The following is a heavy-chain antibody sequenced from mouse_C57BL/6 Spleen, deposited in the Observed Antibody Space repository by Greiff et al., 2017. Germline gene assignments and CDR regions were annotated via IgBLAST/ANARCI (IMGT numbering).Heavy chain of an antibody. V-gene: IGHV1-59*01. CDR1: GYTFTSYW. D-gene: IGHD1-1*01. Sequence: QVQLQQPGAELVRPGTSVKLSCKASGYTFTSYWMHWVKQRPGQGLEWIGVIDPSDSYTNYNQKFKGKATLTVDTSSSTAYMQLSSLTSDDSAVYYCARSDTAVVEFDYWGQGTTLTVSS. CDR2: IDPSDSYT. CDR3: ARSDTAVVEFDY. J-gene: IGHJ2*01.